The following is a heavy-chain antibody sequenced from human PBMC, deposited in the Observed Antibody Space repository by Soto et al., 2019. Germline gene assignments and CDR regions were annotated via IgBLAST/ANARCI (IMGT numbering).Heavy chain of an antibody. D-gene: IGHD2-15*01. V-gene: IGHV1-18*01. Sequence: GASVKVSCKASGYTFTSYGISWVRQAPGQGLEWMGWISAYNGNTNYAQKLQGRVTMTTDTSTSTAYMELRSLRSDDTAVYYCAIDLVVVAAGPFDYWGQGTLVTVSS. CDR1: GYTFTSYG. CDR2: ISAYNGNT. CDR3: AIDLVVVAAGPFDY. J-gene: IGHJ4*02.